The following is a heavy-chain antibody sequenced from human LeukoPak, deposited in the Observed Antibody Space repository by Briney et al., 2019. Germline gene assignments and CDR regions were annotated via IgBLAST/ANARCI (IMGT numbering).Heavy chain of an antibody. J-gene: IGHJ4*02. Sequence: GGSLRLSCAASGLPFSAYSMNWVRQAPGKGLEWVSSISGSSSYMFYADSVKGRFTISRDNAKNSLYLQMNSLRAEDTAVYYCAKAYYDSSGYSYYFDYWGQGTLVTVSS. D-gene: IGHD3-22*01. CDR2: ISGSSSYM. V-gene: IGHV3-21*01. CDR1: GLPFSAYS. CDR3: AKAYYDSSGYSYYFDY.